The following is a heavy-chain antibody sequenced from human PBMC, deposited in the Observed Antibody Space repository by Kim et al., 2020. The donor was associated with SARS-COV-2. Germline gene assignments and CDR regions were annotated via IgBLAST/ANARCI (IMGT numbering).Heavy chain of an antibody. V-gene: IGHV4-34*01. CDR3: ARLNTYYYDSSGPLRAFDI. Sequence: SRVTISVDTSKNQFSLKLSSVTAADTAVYYCARLNTYYYDSSGPLRAFDIWGQGTMVTVSS. D-gene: IGHD3-22*01. J-gene: IGHJ3*02.